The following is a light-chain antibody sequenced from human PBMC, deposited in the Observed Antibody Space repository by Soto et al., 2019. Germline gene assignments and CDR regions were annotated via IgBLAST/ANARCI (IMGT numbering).Light chain of an antibody. CDR2: EVN. V-gene: IGLV2-8*01. CDR3: CSKAGSNNFYG. CDR1: SSDVGAYNY. J-gene: IGLJ1*01. Sequence: QSVLTQPPSASGSPGQSVTISCTGTSSDVGAYNYVSWYQQHPGKAPKLMIYEVNKRPSGVPDRFTGSKSGNTASLTVSGFQAEDEADYFCCSKAGSNNFYGFGTGTKVTVL.